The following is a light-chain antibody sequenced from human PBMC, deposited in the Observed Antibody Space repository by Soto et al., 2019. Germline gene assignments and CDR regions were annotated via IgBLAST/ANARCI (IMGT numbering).Light chain of an antibody. J-gene: IGKJ4*01. V-gene: IGKV3-20*01. CDR1: ETVTNSY. CDR2: GAS. Sequence: EVVLTQSPRTLSLSPGERATLSCRASETVTNSYLAWYQQIPGQAPRLVIYGASTRATGIPDRFSGSGSGTDFTLTISRLEPEDFAVYYCQQYGSSSLTFGGGTKVEIK. CDR3: QQYGSSSLT.